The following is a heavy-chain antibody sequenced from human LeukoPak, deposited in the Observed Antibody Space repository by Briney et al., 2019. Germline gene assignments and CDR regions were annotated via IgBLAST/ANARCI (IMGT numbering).Heavy chain of an antibody. D-gene: IGHD3-22*01. V-gene: IGHV4-59*01. CDR2: IYYSGGT. J-gene: IGHJ2*01. Sequence: SETLSLTCSVSGDSISFYYWSWIRQPPGKGLEWIGYIYYSGGTNYNPSLKSRVTMSIDSSKNQFSLNLRSVTAADTAVYYCAREARYDSSGYSAYWYFDLWGRGTLVSVSS. CDR1: GDSISFYY. CDR3: AREARYDSSGYSAYWYFDL.